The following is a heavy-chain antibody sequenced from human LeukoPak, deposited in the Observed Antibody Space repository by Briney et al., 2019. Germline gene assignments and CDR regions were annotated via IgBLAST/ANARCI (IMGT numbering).Heavy chain of an antibody. D-gene: IGHD3-9*01. V-gene: IGHV1-3*01. CDR2: INAGNGNT. Sequence: GASVKVSCKASGYTFTSYAMHWERQAPGQRLEWMGWINAGNGNTKYSQKFQGRVTITRDTSASTAYMELSSLRSEDTAVYYCARDRTVLRYFDWGYNWFDPWGQGTLVTVSS. J-gene: IGHJ5*02. CDR1: GYTFTSYA. CDR3: ARDRTVLRYFDWGYNWFDP.